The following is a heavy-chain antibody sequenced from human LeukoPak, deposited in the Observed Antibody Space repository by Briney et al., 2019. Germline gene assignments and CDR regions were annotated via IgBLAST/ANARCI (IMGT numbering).Heavy chain of an antibody. CDR1: GDSISRYH. V-gene: IGHV4-59*01. CDR3: ARKDGDA. Sequence: PSETLSLTCIVSGDSISRYHWTWIRQPPGKTLEWIGYIYNSGNTNYNPSLKSRVTMSLDTSRNQVSLKLTSVTAADTAVYYCARKDGDAWGRGTTVTISS. D-gene: IGHD2-15*01. J-gene: IGHJ6*04. CDR2: IYNSGNT.